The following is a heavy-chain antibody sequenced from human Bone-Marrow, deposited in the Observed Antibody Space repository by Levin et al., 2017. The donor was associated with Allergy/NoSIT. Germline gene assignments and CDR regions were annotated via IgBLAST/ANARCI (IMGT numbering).Heavy chain of an antibody. D-gene: IGHD6-19*01. CDR1: GYTFTGYY. V-gene: IGHV1-2*02. J-gene: IGHJ1*01. CDR2: INPNSGGT. Sequence: GESLKISCKASGYTFTGYYMHWVRQAPGQGLEWMGWINPNSGGTNYAQKFQGRVTMTRDTSISTAYMELSRLRSDDTAVYYCARRRSSGPRGWEYFQHWGQGTLVTVSS. CDR3: ARRRSSGPRGWEYFQH.